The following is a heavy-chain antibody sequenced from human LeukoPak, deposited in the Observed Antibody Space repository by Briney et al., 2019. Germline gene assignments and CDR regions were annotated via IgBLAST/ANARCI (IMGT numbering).Heavy chain of an antibody. CDR2: FDPEDGET. CDR1: GYTLTELS. J-gene: IGHJ4*02. Sequence: ASVKVSCKVSGYTLTELSMHWVRQAPGKGLEWMGGFDPEDGETIYAQKFQGRVTMTEDTSTDTAYMELSSLRSEDTAVYYCATDGRAAAGTVGDYWGQGTLVTVSP. D-gene: IGHD6-13*01. CDR3: ATDGRAAAGTVGDY. V-gene: IGHV1-24*01.